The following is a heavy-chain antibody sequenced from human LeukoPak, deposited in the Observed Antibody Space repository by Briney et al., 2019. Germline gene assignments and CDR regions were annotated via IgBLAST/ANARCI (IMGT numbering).Heavy chain of an antibody. D-gene: IGHD6-13*01. Sequence: GGTLRLSCAASGFTLTSYEMNWVRLAPGKGLEWISYISRTGNSIYYADSVKGRFTISRDSAKNSLYLQMNSLRAEDTAVYYCARGPYSSNWYVDYWGQGTLVTVAS. CDR3: ARGPYSSNWYVDY. V-gene: IGHV3-48*03. CDR2: ISRTGNSI. CDR1: GFTLTSYE. J-gene: IGHJ4*02.